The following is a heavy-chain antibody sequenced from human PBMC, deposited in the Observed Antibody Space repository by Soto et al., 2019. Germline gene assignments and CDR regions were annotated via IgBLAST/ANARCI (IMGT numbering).Heavy chain of an antibody. CDR2: IYYDESDK. CDR1: GYDLSSSG. CDR3: ARSRDGYNHGLNS. J-gene: IGHJ4*02. V-gene: IGHV3-33*01. D-gene: IGHD5-12*01. Sequence: QVQLVESGRGVIQPGRALRLSCAASGYDLSSSGMHWVRQAPGKGLEWVAVIYYDESDKVYSDSVRGRFTVSKDDSKNTLYLQMTSLRAEDTAMYFCARSRDGYNHGLNSWGQGTLVTVSS.